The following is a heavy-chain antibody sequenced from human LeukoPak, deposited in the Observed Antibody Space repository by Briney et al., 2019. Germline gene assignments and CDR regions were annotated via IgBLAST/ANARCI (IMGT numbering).Heavy chain of an antibody. J-gene: IGHJ3*02. Sequence: ASVKVSCKASGYTFTSYDINWVRQATGQGLEWMGWMNPNSGNTGYAQKFQGRVTITRNTSISTAYMELSSLRLEDTATYYCARPHSGTHGTFHIWGQGTVVTVSS. V-gene: IGHV1-8*03. D-gene: IGHD1-26*01. CDR1: GYTFTSYD. CDR2: MNPNSGNT. CDR3: ARPHSGTHGTFHI.